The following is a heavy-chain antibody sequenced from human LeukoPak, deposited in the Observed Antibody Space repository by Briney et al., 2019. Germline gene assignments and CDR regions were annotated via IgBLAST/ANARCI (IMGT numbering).Heavy chain of an antibody. D-gene: IGHD3-3*01. CDR2: IYYSGST. Sequence: SETLSLTCTVSGGSISSYYWSWIRQPPGKGLECIGYIYYSGSTNYNPSLKSRVTISVDTSKNQFSLKLTSVTAADTAVYICARSHAQKWSGYSHWGQGTLVTVSS. V-gene: IGHV4-59*01. J-gene: IGHJ4*02. CDR3: ARSHAQKWSGYSH. CDR1: GGSISSYY.